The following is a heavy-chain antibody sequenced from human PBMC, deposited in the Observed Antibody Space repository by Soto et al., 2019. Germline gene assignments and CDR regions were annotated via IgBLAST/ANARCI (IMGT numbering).Heavy chain of an antibody. CDR2: IYYSGST. V-gene: IGHV4-31*03. Sequence: SETLSLTCTVSGGSISSGGYYWSWIRQHPGKGLEWIGYIYYSGSTYYNPSLKSRVTISVDTSKNQFSLKLSSVTAADTAVYYCARDRGNYVILTGYYCGMDVWGQGTTVTVSS. J-gene: IGHJ6*02. D-gene: IGHD3-9*01. CDR3: ARDRGNYVILTGYYCGMDV. CDR1: GGSISSGGYY.